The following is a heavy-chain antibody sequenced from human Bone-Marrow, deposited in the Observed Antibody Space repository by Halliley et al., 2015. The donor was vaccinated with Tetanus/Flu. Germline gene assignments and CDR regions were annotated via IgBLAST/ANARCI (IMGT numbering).Heavy chain of an antibody. V-gene: IGHV4-59*01. D-gene: IGHD4-4*01. CDR2: RSDSGSP. Sequence: GLEWIGYRSDSGSPNYNPSLQSRVTTSLDTSKNQFSLKLKSVTAADTAVYHCARGTTPGFYDYWGQGSLVNVSS. CDR3: ARGTTPGFYDY. J-gene: IGHJ4*02.